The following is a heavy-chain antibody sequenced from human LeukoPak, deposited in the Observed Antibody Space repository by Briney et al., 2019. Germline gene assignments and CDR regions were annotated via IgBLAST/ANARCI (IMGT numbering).Heavy chain of an antibody. Sequence: GGSLSLSCAASGFTFSNYWFHWVRQAPGKGLVWVARINTDGSTTNYADSVKGRFTISRDNAKNTLYLQMNSLRAEDTAVYNFPNDMTVLVVSWGRGTLDSV. J-gene: IGHJ4*02. CDR1: GFTFSNYW. D-gene: IGHD2-21*02. V-gene: IGHV3-74*01. CDR3: PNDMTVLVVS. CDR2: INTDGSTT.